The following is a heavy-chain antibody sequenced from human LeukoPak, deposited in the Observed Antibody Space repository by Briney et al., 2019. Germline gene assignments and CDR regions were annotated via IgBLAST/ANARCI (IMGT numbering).Heavy chain of an antibody. J-gene: IGHJ4*02. Sequence: PGGSLRLSCAASGFTFSSYSMNWVRQAPGKGLEWVSSISSSSSYIYYADSVKGRFTISRDNAKNSLYLQMNSLRAEDTAVYYCARETIAAAGADYWGQGTLVTVSS. CDR3: ARETIAAAGADY. D-gene: IGHD6-13*01. CDR1: GFTFSSYS. CDR2: ISSSSSYI. V-gene: IGHV3-21*01.